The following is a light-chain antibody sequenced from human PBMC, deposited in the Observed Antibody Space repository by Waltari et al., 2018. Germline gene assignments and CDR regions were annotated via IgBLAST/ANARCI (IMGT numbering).Light chain of an antibody. CDR1: SSDVGSYNL. V-gene: IGLV2-23*02. J-gene: IGLJ3*02. CDR2: EVS. Sequence: QSALTQPASVSVSPGQSITISCTGPSSDVGSYNLVSWYPQHPGKAPILMIYEVSKRPSGVSNRFAGSKSGNTASLTISGLQAEDEADYYCCSYAGTLFGGGTKLTVL. CDR3: CSYAGTL.